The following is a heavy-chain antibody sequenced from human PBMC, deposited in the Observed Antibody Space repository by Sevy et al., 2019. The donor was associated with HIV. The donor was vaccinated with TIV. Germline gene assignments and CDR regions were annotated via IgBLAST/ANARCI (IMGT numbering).Heavy chain of an antibody. CDR1: GFTFGDYA. J-gene: IGHJ4*02. D-gene: IGHD4-17*01. Sequence: GGSLRLSCTASGFTFGDYAMSWFRQAPGKGLEWVAFIRRKSYEPYGGTTEYAASVKGRFTISRDDSKSIAYLRMNSLKTEDTAFYYCTRALATVVTPEYYFDYWGQGTLVTVSS. CDR2: IRRKSYEPYGGTT. V-gene: IGHV3-49*03. CDR3: TRALATVVTPEYYFDY.